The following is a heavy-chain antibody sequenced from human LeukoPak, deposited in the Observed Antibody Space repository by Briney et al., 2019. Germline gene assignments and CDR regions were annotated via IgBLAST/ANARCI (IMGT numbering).Heavy chain of an antibody. V-gene: IGHV1-18*04. J-gene: IGHJ4*02. CDR2: ISAYNGNT. CDR3: ARDMGIAAAGSEFDY. Sequence: GASVKVSCKASGYTFTSYGISWVRQAPGQGLEWMGWISAYNGNTNYAQKLQGRVTMTTDTSTGTAYMELRSLRSDDTAVYYCARDMGIAAAGSEFDYWGQGTLVTVSS. D-gene: IGHD6-13*01. CDR1: GYTFTSYG.